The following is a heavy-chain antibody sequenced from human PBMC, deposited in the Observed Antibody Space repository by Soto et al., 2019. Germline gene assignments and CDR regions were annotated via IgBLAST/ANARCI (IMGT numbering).Heavy chain of an antibody. D-gene: IGHD3-22*01. CDR3: ATTPDSSGYYPGNWFDP. CDR2: IIPIFGTA. CDR1: GGTFSSYA. J-gene: IGHJ5*02. Sequence: WASVKVSCKASGGTFSSYAIGWVRQAPGQGLEWMGGIIPIFGTANYAQKFQGRVTITADESTSTAYMELSSLRSEDTAVYYCATTPDSSGYYPGNWFDPWGQGTLVTVSS. V-gene: IGHV1-69*13.